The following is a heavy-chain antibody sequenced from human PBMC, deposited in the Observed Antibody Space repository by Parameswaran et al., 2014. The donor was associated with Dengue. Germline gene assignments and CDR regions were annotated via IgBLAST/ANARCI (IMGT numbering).Heavy chain of an antibody. CDR2: IKQDGSEK. Sequence: VRQMPGKGLEWVANIKQDGSEKYYVDSVKGRFTISRDNAKNSLYLQMNSLRAEDTAVYYCARAVNYYYDSSGYYPWGQGTLVTVSS. V-gene: IGHV3-7*01. J-gene: IGHJ5*02. D-gene: IGHD3-22*01. CDR3: ARAVNYYYDSSGYYP.